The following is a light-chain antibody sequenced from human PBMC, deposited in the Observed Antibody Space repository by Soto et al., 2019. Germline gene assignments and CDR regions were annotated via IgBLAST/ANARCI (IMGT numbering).Light chain of an antibody. CDR3: MQALQTIT. CDR2: LGC. Sequence: DIVMTQSPLSLPVTPGEPASISCRSSQSLLHSNGYNYLDWYLQQPGQYPQLLIYLGCNRASGVPDRFSGSGSGTDFTLKISRVEAEDVGVYYCMQALQTITFGQGTRLEIK. J-gene: IGKJ5*01. V-gene: IGKV2-28*01. CDR1: QSLLHSNGYNY.